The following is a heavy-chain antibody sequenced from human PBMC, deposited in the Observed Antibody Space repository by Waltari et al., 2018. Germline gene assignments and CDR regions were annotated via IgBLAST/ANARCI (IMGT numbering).Heavy chain of an antibody. J-gene: IGHJ6*03. D-gene: IGHD3-10*01. Sequence: QVHLVESGGGVAQPGRSLRLSCAASGFTFSSYAMHWVRQAPGKGLGWVGVISYDGSNEYYVDFTKGRFTISRDNSKNTLYLQIDSLTAEDTAVYYCARGWQGQINYYYMDVWGTGTPVTVSS. CDR3: ARGWQGQINYYYMDV. V-gene: IGHV3-30-3*01. CDR2: ISYDGSNE. CDR1: GFTFSSYA.